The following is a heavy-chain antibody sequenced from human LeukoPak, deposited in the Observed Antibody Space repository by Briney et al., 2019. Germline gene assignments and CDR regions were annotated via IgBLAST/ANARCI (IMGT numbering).Heavy chain of an antibody. J-gene: IGHJ5*02. CDR1: GYTFISYD. Sequence: ASVKVSCKASGYTFISYDINWVRQATGQGLEWMGWMNPDSGNTGYAQKFQGRVTMTRNTSISTAYMELSSLRSEDTAVYYCARGREGITIFGVVIDPSNWFDPWGQGTLVTVSS. D-gene: IGHD3-3*01. CDR3: ARGREGITIFGVVIDPSNWFDP. V-gene: IGHV1-8*01. CDR2: MNPDSGNT.